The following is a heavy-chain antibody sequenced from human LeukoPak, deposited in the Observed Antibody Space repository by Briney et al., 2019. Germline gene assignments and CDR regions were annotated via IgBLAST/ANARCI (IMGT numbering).Heavy chain of an antibody. CDR3: AKDPKPHIAVAGYYFDY. D-gene: IGHD6-19*01. J-gene: IGHJ4*02. CDR1: GFTFSSYN. Sequence: GGSLRLSCAASGFTFSSYNMHWVRQAPGKGLEWVSYISSRSSTIYYADSVKGRFTISRDNAKNSLYMQMNSLRDEDTAVYYCAKDPKPHIAVAGYYFDYWGRGTLVTVSS. CDR2: ISSRSSTI. V-gene: IGHV3-48*02.